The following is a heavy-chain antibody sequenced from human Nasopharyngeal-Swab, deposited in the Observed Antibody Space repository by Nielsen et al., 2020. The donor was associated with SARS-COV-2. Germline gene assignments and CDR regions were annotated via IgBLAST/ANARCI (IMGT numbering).Heavy chain of an antibody. V-gene: IGHV3-53*01. CDR2: IYPGGST. J-gene: IGHJ4*02. CDR3: ARGVGVDDFWSGRFDY. CDR1: GLSVSSNY. Sequence: GESLKISCAASGLSVSSNYMSWVRQAPGKGLEWVSIIYPGGSTYYADSVKGRFTISRDSSRNTLYLQMNSLTAEDTAVYYCARGVGVDDFWSGRFDYWGQGTLVTVSS. D-gene: IGHD3-3*01.